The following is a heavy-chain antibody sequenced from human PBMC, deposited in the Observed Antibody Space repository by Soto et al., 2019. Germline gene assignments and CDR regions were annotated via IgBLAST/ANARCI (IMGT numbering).Heavy chain of an antibody. V-gene: IGHV4-59*01. CDR3: ARDSAAAGIEGWFDP. D-gene: IGHD6-13*01. CDR1: GVSISSYY. Sequence: SETLSLTCSVSGVSISSYYWSWIRPPPGKGLEWIGYIYYSGSTNYNPSLKSRVTISVDTSKNQFSLKLSSVTAADTAVYYCARDSAAAGIEGWFDPWGQGTLVTVSS. J-gene: IGHJ5*02. CDR2: IYYSGST.